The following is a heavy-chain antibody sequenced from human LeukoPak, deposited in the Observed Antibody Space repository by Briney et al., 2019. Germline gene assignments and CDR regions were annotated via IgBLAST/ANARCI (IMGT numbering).Heavy chain of an antibody. J-gene: IGHJ4*02. D-gene: IGHD2-15*01. CDR1: GASISTTTNY. V-gene: IGHV4-39*01. CDR3: ARRTHDGRSHHYFDY. CDR2: VYYSGST. Sequence: SETLSLTCSVSGASISTTTNYWDWIRQPPGKELEWIGTVYYSGSTAYNPSLKNRVTISVDTSKNQFSLRVTSVTAADTAVYYCARRTHDGRSHHYFDYWGQGTLVTVSS.